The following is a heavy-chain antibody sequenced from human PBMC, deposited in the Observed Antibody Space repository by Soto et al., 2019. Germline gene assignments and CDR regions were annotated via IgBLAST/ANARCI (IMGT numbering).Heavy chain of an antibody. Sequence: RASVKVSCKVSGYTLTELSMHWVRQAPGKGLEWMGGIIPIFGTANYAQKFQGRVTITADESTSTAYMELSSLRSEDTAAYYCARARHLYYDILTGYYRYGMDVWGQGTTVTVSS. D-gene: IGHD3-9*01. CDR1: GYTLTELS. J-gene: IGHJ6*02. CDR2: IIPIFGTA. CDR3: ARARHLYYDILTGYYRYGMDV. V-gene: IGHV1-69*13.